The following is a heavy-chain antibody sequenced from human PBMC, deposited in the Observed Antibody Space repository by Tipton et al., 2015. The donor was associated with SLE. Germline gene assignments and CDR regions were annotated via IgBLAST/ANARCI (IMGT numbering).Heavy chain of an antibody. CDR1: GFTFSSYV. CDR3: VGGLGHFFDY. V-gene: IGHV3-23*01. CDR2: ISGSGDTT. D-gene: IGHD3-16*01. J-gene: IGHJ4*02. Sequence: SLRLSCAASGFTFSSYVMSWVRQGPGKGLEWVSSISGSGDTTYYTDSVKGRFTISRDNSKNTVYLQMNSLRIEDTAVYKRVGGLGHFFDYWGQGTLVTVSS.